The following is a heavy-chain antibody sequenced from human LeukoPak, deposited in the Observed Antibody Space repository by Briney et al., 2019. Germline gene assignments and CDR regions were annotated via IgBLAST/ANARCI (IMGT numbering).Heavy chain of an antibody. D-gene: IGHD3-9*01. CDR3: ARLTYYDISLDVTTGCYFDY. CDR2: INHSGST. Sequence: SETLSLTCAVYGGSFSGYYWSWIRQPPGKGLEWIGEINHSGSTNYNPSLKSRVTISVDTSKNQFSLKLSSVTAADTAVYYCARLTYYDISLDVTTGCYFDYWGQGTLVTVSS. J-gene: IGHJ4*02. V-gene: IGHV4-34*01. CDR1: GGSFSGYY.